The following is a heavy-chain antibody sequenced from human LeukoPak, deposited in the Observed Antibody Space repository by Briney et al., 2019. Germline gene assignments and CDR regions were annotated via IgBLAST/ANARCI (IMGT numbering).Heavy chain of an antibody. V-gene: IGHV3-23*01. J-gene: IGHJ4*02. Sequence: GGSLRLSCAASGFTFSSYAMSWVRQAPGKGLEWVSGISGRDSTTYYADSVKGRFTISRDNSKNTLYLQMNSLRAEDTAVYYCAKRRGRDYGSGSYYNAFDYWGQGTLVTVSS. CDR3: AKRRGRDYGSGSYYNAFDY. CDR2: ISGRDSTT. CDR1: GFTFSSYA. D-gene: IGHD3-10*01.